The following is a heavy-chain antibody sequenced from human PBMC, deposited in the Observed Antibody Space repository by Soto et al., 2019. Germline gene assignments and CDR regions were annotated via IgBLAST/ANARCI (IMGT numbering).Heavy chain of an antibody. D-gene: IGHD2-15*01. CDR1: GGTFSSYA. J-gene: IGHJ5*02. Sequence: QVQLVQSGAEVKKPGSSVKVSCKASGGTFSSYAISWVRQAPGQGLEWMGGIIPIFGTANYAQKFQGRVTITADKSTSTAYMELSSLRSEDTAVYYCARGGPYCSGGSCYSVDWFDPWGQGTLVTVSS. V-gene: IGHV1-69*06. CDR2: IIPIFGTA. CDR3: ARGGPYCSGGSCYSVDWFDP.